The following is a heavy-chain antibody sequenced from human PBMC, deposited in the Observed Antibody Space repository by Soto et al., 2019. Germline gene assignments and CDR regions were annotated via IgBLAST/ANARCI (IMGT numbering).Heavy chain of an antibody. V-gene: IGHV3-30-3*01. CDR2: ISYDGSKK. D-gene: IGHD3-16*01. CDR1: GFTFSSYN. J-gene: IGHJ6*02. CDR3: ARDLGYSYDFYYYGMDI. Sequence: GGSLRLSCVASGFTFSSYNIHWVRQAPGKGLEWVAVISYDGSKKYYADSVKGRFTISRDNSKNTLYLQMYSLRAEDTAVYYCARDLGYSYDFYYYGMDIWGQGTTVTVPS.